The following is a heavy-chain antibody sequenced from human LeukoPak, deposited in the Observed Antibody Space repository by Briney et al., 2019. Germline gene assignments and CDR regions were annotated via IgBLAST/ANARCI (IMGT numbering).Heavy chain of an antibody. CDR3: ARLHMENWFDP. V-gene: IGHV4-39*01. Sequence: PSETLSLTCTVSGGSISTNSYYWGWIRQPPGKGLEWIGGSYYSGSIYYTPSLKSRVTISVDTSKNQVSQNLYSVTAADTAVYYCARLHMENWFDPWGQGTLVTVSS. D-gene: IGHD1-1*01. CDR2: SYYSGSI. CDR1: GGSISTNSYY. J-gene: IGHJ5*02.